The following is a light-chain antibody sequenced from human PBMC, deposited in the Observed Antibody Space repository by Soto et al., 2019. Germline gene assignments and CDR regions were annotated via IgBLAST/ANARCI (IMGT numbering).Light chain of an antibody. V-gene: IGLV1-47*01. CDR1: TSNTGSNY. CDR3: ATWDDSLNGFYV. Sequence: SVLTQPPPASGTPGQGVTISWSGSTSNTGSNYVYWSQQLPGTAPKLLIYRNNQRPSGVPARSSGSKSRTSASLAISGLRSDDEADYFCATWDDSLNGFYVFGTGTKVTVL. J-gene: IGLJ1*01. CDR2: RNN.